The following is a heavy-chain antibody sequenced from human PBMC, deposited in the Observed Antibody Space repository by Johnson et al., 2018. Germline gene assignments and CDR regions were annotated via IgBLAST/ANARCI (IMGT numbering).Heavy chain of an antibody. Sequence: QVQLVESGPGLVKPSQSLSLTCAISGDSVSSNSAAWNWIRQSPSRGLEWLGRTYYRSKWFNEYAVSVKSRISINPDTSKNQFSLQLNSVTPEDTAVYYCARDRGDCSGGSCWGYFLHWGQGTLVTVSS. J-gene: IGHJ1*01. CDR2: TYYRSKWFN. D-gene: IGHD2-15*01. V-gene: IGHV6-1*01. CDR1: GDSVSSNSAA. CDR3: ARDRGDCSGGSCWGYFLH.